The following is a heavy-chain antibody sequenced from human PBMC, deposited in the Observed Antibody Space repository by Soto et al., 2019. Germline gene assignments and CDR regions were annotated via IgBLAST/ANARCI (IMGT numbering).Heavy chain of an antibody. CDR2: MNPNSGNT. D-gene: IGHD3-10*01. Sequence: GASVKVSCKASGYTFTSYDINWVRQATGQGLEWMGWMNPNSGNTGYAQKFQGGVTMTRNTSISTAYMELSSLRSEDTAVYYCARRSRRSGGDVWGQGTTVTVSS. CDR3: ARRSRRSGGDV. J-gene: IGHJ6*02. V-gene: IGHV1-8*01. CDR1: GYTFTSYD.